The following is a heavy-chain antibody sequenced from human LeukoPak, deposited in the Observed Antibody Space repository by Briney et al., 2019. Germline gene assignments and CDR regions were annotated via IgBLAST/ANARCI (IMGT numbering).Heavy chain of an antibody. Sequence: SETLSLTCTVSGGSISSSSYYWGWIRQPPGKGLEWIGSIYYSGNTYYNASLKSQVSISIDTSKNQFSLRPTSVTAADTAVYYCARVGYSGYDNRGSFDYWGQGTLVTVSS. J-gene: IGHJ4*02. CDR2: IYYSGNT. CDR3: ARVGYSGYDNRGSFDY. CDR1: GGSISSSSYY. D-gene: IGHD5-12*01. V-gene: IGHV4-39*07.